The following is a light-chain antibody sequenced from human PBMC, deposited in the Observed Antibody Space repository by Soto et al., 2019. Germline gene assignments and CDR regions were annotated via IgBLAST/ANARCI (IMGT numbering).Light chain of an antibody. Sequence: QSVLTQPRSVSGSPGQSVTISCTGTSSDVGGYNYVSWYQQHPGKAPKLMIYDVSKRPSGVPDRFSGSKSGNTASLTISGLQAEDEADYYCCSCAGSYLLYVFGTGTKVTVL. CDR2: DVS. CDR3: CSCAGSYLLYV. V-gene: IGLV2-11*01. CDR1: SSDVGGYNY. J-gene: IGLJ1*01.